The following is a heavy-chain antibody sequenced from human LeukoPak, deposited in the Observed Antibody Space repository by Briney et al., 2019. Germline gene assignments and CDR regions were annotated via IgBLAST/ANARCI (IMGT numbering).Heavy chain of an antibody. CDR3: ARGHLYVCGSYRYFNEPGYFDY. J-gene: IGHJ4*02. D-gene: IGHD3-16*02. V-gene: IGHV4-34*01. Sequence: SETLSLTCAVYGGSFSGYYWSWIRQPPGKGLEWIGEINHSGSTNYNPSLKSRVTISVDTSKNQFSLKLSSVTAADTAVYYCARGHLYVCGSYRYFNEPGYFDYWGQGTLVTVSS. CDR2: INHSGST. CDR1: GGSFSGYY.